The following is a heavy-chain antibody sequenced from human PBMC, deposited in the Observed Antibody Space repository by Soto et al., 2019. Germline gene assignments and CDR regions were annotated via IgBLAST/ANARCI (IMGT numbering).Heavy chain of an antibody. D-gene: IGHD6-19*01. Sequence: PSETLSLTCAVYGGSFSGYYWSWIRQPPGKGLEWIGEINHSGSTNYNPSLKSRVTISVDTSKNQFSLKLSSVTAADTAVYYCARVTPSGGWWGAYHSYYMDVWGKGPTVTLSS. CDR2: INHSGST. CDR1: GGSFSGYY. V-gene: IGHV4-34*01. J-gene: IGHJ6*03. CDR3: ARVTPSGGWWGAYHSYYMDV.